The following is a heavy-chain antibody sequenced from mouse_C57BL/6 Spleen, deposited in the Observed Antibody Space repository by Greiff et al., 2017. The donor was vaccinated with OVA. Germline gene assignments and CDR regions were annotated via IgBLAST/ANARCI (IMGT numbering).Heavy chain of an antibody. CDR2: VNYDGSST. D-gene: IGHD4-1*01. CDR1: GFTFSDYY. Sequence: EVQVVESEGGLVQPGSSMKLSCTASGFTFSDYYMAWVRQVPEKGLEWVANVNYDGSSTYYLDSLKSRFIISRDNAKNILYLQMSSLKSEDTATYYCARVSSNWDNAMDYWGQGTSVTVSS. V-gene: IGHV5-16*01. J-gene: IGHJ4*01. CDR3: ARVSSNWDNAMDY.